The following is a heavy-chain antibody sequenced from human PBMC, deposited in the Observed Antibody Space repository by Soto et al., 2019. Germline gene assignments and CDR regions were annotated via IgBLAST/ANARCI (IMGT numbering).Heavy chain of an antibody. J-gene: IGHJ4*02. Sequence: SVQVSCKPSGGTFSSYGFHLVRQAPGQGLEWMGGIIPIFSTTHYAQKFQGRVTITADDSTTTAYMDLSSLRSDDTAIYYCARAPPPITGYALPNHFAFRAQGTWVTVS. D-gene: IGHD2-2*01. CDR2: IIPIFSTT. CDR1: GGTFSSYG. V-gene: IGHV1-69*13. CDR3: ARAPPPITGYALPNHFAF.